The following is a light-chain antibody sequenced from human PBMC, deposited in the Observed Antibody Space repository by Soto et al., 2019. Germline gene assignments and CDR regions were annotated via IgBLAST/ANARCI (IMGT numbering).Light chain of an antibody. V-gene: IGKV2-28*01. J-gene: IGKJ1*01. CDR1: QSLLHSNGYNY. Sequence: DIVMTQSPLSLPVTPGEPASISCRSSQSLLHSNGYNYLDWYLQKPGQSPQLLIYLCSNRASGVTDRFSGSGSGTDFTLKISRVEAEDVGFYYCMQPLQSWTFGQGTKVEIK. CDR3: MQPLQSWT. CDR2: LCS.